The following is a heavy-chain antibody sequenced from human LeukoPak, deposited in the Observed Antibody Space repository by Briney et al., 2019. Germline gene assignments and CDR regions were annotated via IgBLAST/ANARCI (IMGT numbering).Heavy chain of an antibody. CDR1: GFTFSSYG. D-gene: IGHD6-19*01. J-gene: IGHJ2*01. CDR2: ISYDGSNK. CDR3: ARESVAGTLWYFDL. Sequence: PGGSLRLSCAASGFTFSSYGMHWVRQAPGKGLEWVAVISYDGSNKYYADSVKGRFTISRDDSKNTLYLQMNSLRAEDTAVYYCARESVAGTLWYFDLWGRGTLVTVSS. V-gene: IGHV3-30*03.